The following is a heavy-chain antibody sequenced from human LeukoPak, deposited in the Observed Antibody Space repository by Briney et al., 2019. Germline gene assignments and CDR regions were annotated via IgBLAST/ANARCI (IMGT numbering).Heavy chain of an antibody. Sequence: SETLSLTCTVSGGSISSSSYNWGWIRQPPGKGLEWIGNIHYSGSTYYNLSLESRVTISVDTSKNQFSLKLNSVTVADTAVYYCARRGSSGHYMDVWGKGTTVTVSS. D-gene: IGHD6-19*01. CDR1: GGSISSSSYN. CDR3: ARRGSSGHYMDV. V-gene: IGHV4-39*01. CDR2: IHYSGST. J-gene: IGHJ6*03.